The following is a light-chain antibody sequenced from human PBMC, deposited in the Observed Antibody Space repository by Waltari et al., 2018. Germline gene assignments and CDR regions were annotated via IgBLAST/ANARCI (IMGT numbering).Light chain of an antibody. CDR3: YSTDTSGNHRV. V-gene: IGLV3-10*01. Sequence: SYELTQPPSVSVSPGQTARITCSGDALPKKYAFWYQQRSGQAPVLVIYDDSNRPSGIPERFSGSSSGTLATLTISGDQVEDEADYYCYSTDTSGNHRVFGGGTKLTVL. CDR1: ALPKKY. CDR2: DDS. J-gene: IGLJ3*02.